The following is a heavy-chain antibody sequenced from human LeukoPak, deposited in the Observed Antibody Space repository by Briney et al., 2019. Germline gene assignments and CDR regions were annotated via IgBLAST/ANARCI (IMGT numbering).Heavy chain of an antibody. CDR1: GGSISSYY. V-gene: IGHV4-34*01. CDR2: INHSGST. J-gene: IGHJ3*02. CDR3: ARNPDDSSGYYYGENYAFDI. Sequence: KPSETLSLTCTASGGSISSYYWSWIRQPPGKGLEWIGEINHSGSTNYNPSLKSRVTISVDTSKNQFSLKLSSVTAADTAVYYCARNPDDSSGYYYGENYAFDIWGQGTMVTVSS. D-gene: IGHD3-22*01.